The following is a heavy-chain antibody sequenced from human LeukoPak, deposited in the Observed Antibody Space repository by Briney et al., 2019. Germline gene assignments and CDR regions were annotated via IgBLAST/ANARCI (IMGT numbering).Heavy chain of an antibody. CDR2: ITAYNGNT. CDR1: GYTFIRYG. Sequence: VASVKVSCKASGYTFIRYGINWVRQAPGQGLEWMGWITAYNGNTNYAQKLQGRVTMTTDTSTSTAYMELRSLRSDDTAVYYCARAGYDILTLAPDPANDYWGQGTLVTVPS. V-gene: IGHV1-18*01. J-gene: IGHJ4*02. CDR3: ARAGYDILTLAPDPANDY. D-gene: IGHD3-9*01.